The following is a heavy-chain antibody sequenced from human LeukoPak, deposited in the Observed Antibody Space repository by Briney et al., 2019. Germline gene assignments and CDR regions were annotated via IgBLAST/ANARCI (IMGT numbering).Heavy chain of an antibody. CDR1: GFSFSRYS. D-gene: IGHD7-27*01. CDR3: ARKLGHDY. Sequence: GGSLRLSCAASGFSFSRYSMSWVRQAPGKGLEWVSYISTDIITVDYADSVKGRFTISRDNAKNSLYLQMNGLRVEDTAVYYCARKLGHDYWGQGTPVTVSS. J-gene: IGHJ4*02. V-gene: IGHV3-48*04. CDR2: ISTDIITV.